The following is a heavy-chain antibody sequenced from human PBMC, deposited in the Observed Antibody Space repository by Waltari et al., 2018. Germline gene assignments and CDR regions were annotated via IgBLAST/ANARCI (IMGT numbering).Heavy chain of an antibody. CDR1: GYPFPIYG. CDR2: INAAHGTT. D-gene: IGHD3-22*01. V-gene: IGHV1-3*01. CDR3: ARDSDYYDSSGYGNWFDP. Sequence: QVKLVQSGAEVKKPGASVKVPCTTSGYPFPIYGLHWIRQAPGQGLEWMGWINAAHGTTKYSQKFQGRLTITRDTSASTIYMELSSLRSEDTAMYYCARDSDYYDSSGYGNWFDPWGQGTLVTVSS. J-gene: IGHJ5*02.